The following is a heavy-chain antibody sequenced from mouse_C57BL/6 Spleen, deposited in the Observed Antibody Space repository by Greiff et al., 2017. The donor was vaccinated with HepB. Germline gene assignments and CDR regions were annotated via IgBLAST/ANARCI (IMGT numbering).Heavy chain of an antibody. CDR2: INPSTGGT. V-gene: IGHV1-42*01. J-gene: IGHJ2*01. CDR1: GYSFTGYY. D-gene: IGHD2-4*01. CDR3: ARWHYYYGDY. Sequence: EVQLQQSGPELVKPGASVKISCKASGYSFTGYYMNWVKQSPEKSLEWIGEINPSTGGTTYNQKFKAKATLTVDKSSSTAYMQLKSLTSEDSAVYYCARWHYYYGDYWGQGTTLTVSS.